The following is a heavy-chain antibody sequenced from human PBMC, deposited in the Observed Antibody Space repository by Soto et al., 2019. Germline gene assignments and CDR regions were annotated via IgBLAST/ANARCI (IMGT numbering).Heavy chain of an antibody. D-gene: IGHD4-4*01. V-gene: IGHV1-3*01. J-gene: IGHJ6*02. CDR3: ARNPYSVPHRYYYYVMDV. CDR2: INAGNGNT. Sequence: ASVKVSCKASGYTFTSYAMHWVRQAPGQRLEWMGWINAGNGNTKYSQKFQGRVTITRDTSASTAYMELSSLRSEDTAVYYCARNPYSVPHRYYYYVMDVWGQGTTVTVSS. CDR1: GYTFTSYA.